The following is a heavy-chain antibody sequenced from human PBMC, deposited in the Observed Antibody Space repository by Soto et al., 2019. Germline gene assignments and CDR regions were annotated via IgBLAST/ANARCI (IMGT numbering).Heavy chain of an antibody. CDR2: IKQDGGEK. D-gene: IGHD1-26*01. V-gene: IGHV3-7*03. CDR3: ARTKANKWFDP. Sequence: GGSLRLSCAASGFTFINYLMSWVRQAPGKGLEWVANIKQDGGEKYYVDSVKGRFTISRDNAKNSLYLQMNSLRAEDTAVYYCARTKANKWFDPWGQGTLVTVSS. CDR1: GFTFINYL. J-gene: IGHJ5*02.